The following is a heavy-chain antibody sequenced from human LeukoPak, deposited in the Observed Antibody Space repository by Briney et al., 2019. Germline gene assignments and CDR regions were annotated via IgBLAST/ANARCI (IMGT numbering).Heavy chain of an antibody. V-gene: IGHV4-39*01. CDR2: FYYSGST. D-gene: IGHD3-10*01. J-gene: IGHJ4*02. CDR1: GDSISSSSYY. Sequence: PSETLSLTCTVSGDSISSSSYYLGWIRQPPGKGLEWIGSFYYSGSTYYNPSLKSRVTISVDTSKNQFSLKLSSVTAADTAVYYCARSRRGGSYYNSIDYWGQGTLVTVYS. CDR3: ARSRRGGSYYNSIDY.